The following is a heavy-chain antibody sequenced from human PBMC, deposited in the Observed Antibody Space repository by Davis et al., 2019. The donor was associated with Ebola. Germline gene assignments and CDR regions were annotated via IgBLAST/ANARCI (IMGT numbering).Heavy chain of an antibody. CDR1: GFTFSCSA. CDR2: IRSKANSYAT. V-gene: IGHV3-73*01. D-gene: IGHD1-26*01. Sequence: GESLKISCAASGFTFSCSAMHWVRQASGKGLEWVGRIRSKANSYATAYAASVKGRFTISRDDSKNTAYLQMNSLKTEDTAVYYCTREATGPWGQGTLVTVSS. CDR3: TREATGP. J-gene: IGHJ5*02.